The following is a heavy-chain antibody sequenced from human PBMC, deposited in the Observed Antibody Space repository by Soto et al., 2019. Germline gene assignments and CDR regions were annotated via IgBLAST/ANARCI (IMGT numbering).Heavy chain of an antibody. CDR3: AKIQGDILTGYYVRYFDL. Sequence: EVQLLESGGGLVQPGGSLRLSCAASGFTFSSYAMSWVRQAPGKGLEWVSAISGSGGSTYYADSVKGRFTISRDNSKNTLYLQMNSLRADDTAVYYCAKIQGDILTGYYVRYFDLWGRGTLLTVSS. CDR1: GFTFSSYA. J-gene: IGHJ2*01. V-gene: IGHV3-23*01. CDR2: ISGSGGST. D-gene: IGHD3-9*01.